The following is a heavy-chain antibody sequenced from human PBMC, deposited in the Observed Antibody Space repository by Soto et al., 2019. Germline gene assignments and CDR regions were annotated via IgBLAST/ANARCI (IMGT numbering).Heavy chain of an antibody. J-gene: IGHJ6*04. D-gene: IGHD5-18*01. CDR2: IYYSGNT. Sequence: SETLSLTCTVSGGSIRSGGYYWSWVRQNPRKGLEWIGNIYYSGNTYYNPSLKSRLTISVDTSKNQFSLNLSSVTAADTAVYYCARDRLMATAGTARHYFGLDVWGKGTTVTSPQ. CDR3: ARDRLMATAGTARHYFGLDV. CDR1: GGSIRSGGYY. V-gene: IGHV4-31*03.